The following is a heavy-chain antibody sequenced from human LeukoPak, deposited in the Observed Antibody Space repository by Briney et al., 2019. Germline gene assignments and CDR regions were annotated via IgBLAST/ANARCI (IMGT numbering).Heavy chain of an antibody. CDR3: AKDQDSSGYYSAEYFQH. CDR2: IRYDGSNK. D-gene: IGHD3-22*01. V-gene: IGHV3-30*02. Sequence: GGSLRLSCAASGFTFSSYGMHWVRQAPGKGLEWVAFIRYDGSNKYYADSVKGRFTISRDNSKNTLYLQMNSLRAEDTAVYYCAKDQDSSGYYSAEYFQHWGQGTLVTVSS. J-gene: IGHJ1*01. CDR1: GFTFSSYG.